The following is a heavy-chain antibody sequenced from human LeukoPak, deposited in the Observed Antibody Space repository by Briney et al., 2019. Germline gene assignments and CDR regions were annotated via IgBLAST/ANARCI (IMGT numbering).Heavy chain of an antibody. V-gene: IGHV3-20*04. J-gene: IGHJ3*02. CDR2: INWNGDST. Sequence: GGSLRLACAASGFTFDDYGMSWVRQGPGKGLERVSAINWNGDSTGYADSVGGRFTISRDSAKNSLYLQMNSLRAEDTAVYYCARPLQLPRDAFDIWGQGTMVTVSS. CDR1: GFTFDDYG. CDR3: ARPLQLPRDAFDI. D-gene: IGHD5-24*01.